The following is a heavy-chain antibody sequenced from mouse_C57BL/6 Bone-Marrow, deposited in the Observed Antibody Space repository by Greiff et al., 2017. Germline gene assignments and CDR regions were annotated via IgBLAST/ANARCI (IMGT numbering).Heavy chain of an antibody. J-gene: IGHJ1*03. CDR1: GYTFTSYG. V-gene: IGHV1-81*01. D-gene: IGHD2-10*01. Sequence: QVQLQQSGAELARPGASVKLSCKASGYTFTSYGISWVKQRPGQGLEWIGEIYPRSGNTYYNEKFKGKATLTADKSSSTAYMELRSLTSEDSAVYFGARSYYYHWCFDVWGTGTTLTVSS. CDR3: ARSYYYHWCFDV. CDR2: IYPRSGNT.